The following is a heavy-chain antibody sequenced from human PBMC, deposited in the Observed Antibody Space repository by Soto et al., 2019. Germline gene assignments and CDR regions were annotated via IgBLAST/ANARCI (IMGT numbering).Heavy chain of an antibody. J-gene: IGHJ5*02. V-gene: IGHV4-4*07. D-gene: IGHD2-21*01. Sequence: QVQLQESGPGLVKPSETLSLTCTVSGGSISSYYWSWIRQPAGKGLEWIGRIYTSGTTNYNPSLKSRVTMSVGTSKNQFSLQLSSVTGADAAVYYCARVPRIHNWCDPWGQGTLVTVCS. CDR3: ARVPRIHNWCDP. CDR2: IYTSGTT. CDR1: GGSISSYY.